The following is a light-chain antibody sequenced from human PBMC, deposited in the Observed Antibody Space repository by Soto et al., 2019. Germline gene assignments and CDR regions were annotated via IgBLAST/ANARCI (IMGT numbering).Light chain of an antibody. CDR3: QQYNNWPPHT. V-gene: IGKV3-15*01. CDR1: QSVSSN. Sequence: DIVMTQSPATLSVSPGERATLSCRASQSVSSNLAWYQQKPGKAPRLLIYGASTRATGIPARFSGSGSGTEFTLNISSLQSEDFAVYYCQQYNNWPPHTFGQGTKLEIK. CDR2: GAS. J-gene: IGKJ2*01.